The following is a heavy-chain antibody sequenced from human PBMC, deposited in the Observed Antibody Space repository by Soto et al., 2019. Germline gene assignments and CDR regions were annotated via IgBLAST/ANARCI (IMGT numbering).Heavy chain of an antibody. J-gene: IGHJ5*02. CDR3: AKDPRYCSSTSCYHDP. CDR1: GFTFSSYA. D-gene: IGHD2-2*01. Sequence: GGSLRLSCAASGFTFSSYAMSWVRQAPGKGLEWVSAISGSGGSTYYADSVKGRFTISRDNSKNTLYLQMNSLRAEDTAVYYCAKDPRYCSSTSCYHDPWGQGTLVTVS. CDR2: ISGSGGST. V-gene: IGHV3-23*01.